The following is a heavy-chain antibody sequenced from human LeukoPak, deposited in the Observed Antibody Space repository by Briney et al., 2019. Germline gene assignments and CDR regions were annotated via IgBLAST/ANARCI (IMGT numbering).Heavy chain of an antibody. CDR1: RFTFSSYG. CDR2: IQYDGSNE. V-gene: IGHV3-30*02. CDR3: AKDRCSNGIGCYYYYMDV. D-gene: IGHD2-8*01. Sequence: GGSLRLSCAASRFTFSSYGMHWVRQAPGKGLEWVAYIQYDGSNEQYADSVKGRFSISRDSSKNILYLQMNSLRAEDTAVYYCAKDRCSNGIGCYYYYMDVWGKGTTVTISS. J-gene: IGHJ6*03.